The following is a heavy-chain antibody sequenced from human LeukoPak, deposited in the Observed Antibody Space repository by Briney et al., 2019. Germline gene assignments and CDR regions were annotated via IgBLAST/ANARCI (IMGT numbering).Heavy chain of an antibody. CDR3: AKDREP. Sequence: SETLSLTCTVSGGSISSSTYYWGWIRQPPGKGLEWIGSIYYRGNSYYNPSLKSRVTISVDTSKNHFSLKLRSVTAADTAVYYCAKDREPWGQGTLVTVSS. CDR1: GGSISSSTYY. J-gene: IGHJ5*02. CDR2: IYYRGNS. V-gene: IGHV4-39*02.